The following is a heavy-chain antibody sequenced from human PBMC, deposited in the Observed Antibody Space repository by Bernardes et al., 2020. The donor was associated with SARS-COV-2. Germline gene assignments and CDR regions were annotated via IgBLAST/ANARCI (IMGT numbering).Heavy chain of an antibody. J-gene: IGHJ4*02. Sequence: SETLSLTCTVSGGSISSTSYYWGWVRQPPGKGLESIGYISYSRNTYYNPSIKSRVTISVTSRNHFSLNLSYVTAADTAVYYCARYYGSGSLFYYWGQGTLVTVPS. CDR1: GGSISSTSYY. CDR3: ARYYGSGSLFYY. CDR2: ISYSRNT. V-gene: IGHV4-39*02. D-gene: IGHD3-10*01.